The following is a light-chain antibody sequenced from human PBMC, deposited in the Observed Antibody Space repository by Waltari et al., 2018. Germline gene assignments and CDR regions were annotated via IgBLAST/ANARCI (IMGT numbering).Light chain of an antibody. CDR3: QHYYTHPYS. V-gene: IGKV1-NL1*01. CDR2: AAS. J-gene: IGKJ2*03. Sequence: DIQLTQSPSSLSASIGDTVTIPCRASQGISTFLAWYQRKPGKAPELLVSAASTLRSGLPSRFSGSGSGPDFTLTIRSLQPADFATYYCQHYYTHPYSFGQGTKLEIK. CDR1: QGISTF.